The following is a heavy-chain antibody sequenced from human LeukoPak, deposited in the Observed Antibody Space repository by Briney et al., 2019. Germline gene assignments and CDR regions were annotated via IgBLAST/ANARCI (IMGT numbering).Heavy chain of an antibody. D-gene: IGHD6-13*01. CDR2: ISYDGSNK. CDR3: ARDSSWYVTGPLGMDV. J-gene: IGHJ6*02. V-gene: IGHV3-30*04. CDR1: GFTFSSYA. Sequence: GGSLRLSCAASGFTFSSYAMHWVRQAPGKGLEWVAVISYDGSNKYYADSVKDRFTISRDNSKNTLYLQMNSLRAEDTAVYYCARDSSWYVTGPLGMDVWGQGTTVTVSS.